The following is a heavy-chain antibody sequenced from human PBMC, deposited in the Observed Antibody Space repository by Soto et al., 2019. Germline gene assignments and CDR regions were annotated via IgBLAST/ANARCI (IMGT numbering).Heavy chain of an antibody. J-gene: IGHJ4*02. CDR3: ARDRGYAQAWYFDY. CDR2: INAGNGNT. D-gene: IGHD3-10*01. CDR1: GYTFTSYA. V-gene: IGHV1-3*01. Sequence: ASVKVSCKASGYTFTSYAMHWVRQAPGQRLEWMGWINAGNGNTKYSQKFQGRVTITRDTSASTAYMELSSLRSEDTAVYYCARDRGYAQAWYFDYWGQGTLVTVSS.